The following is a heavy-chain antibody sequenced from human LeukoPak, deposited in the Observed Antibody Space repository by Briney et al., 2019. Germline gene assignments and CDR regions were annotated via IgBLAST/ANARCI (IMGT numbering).Heavy chain of an antibody. V-gene: IGHV1-8*03. J-gene: IGHJ4*02. CDR1: GYTFTSYD. Sequence: GASVKVSCKASGYTFTSYDINWVRQATGQGLEWMGWMNPNSGNTGYAQKFQGRVTITRNTSISTAYMELSSLRSEDTAVYYCARGNSVAVAGTWGYWGQGTLVTVSS. CDR3: ARGNSVAVAGTWGY. D-gene: IGHD6-19*01. CDR2: MNPNSGNT.